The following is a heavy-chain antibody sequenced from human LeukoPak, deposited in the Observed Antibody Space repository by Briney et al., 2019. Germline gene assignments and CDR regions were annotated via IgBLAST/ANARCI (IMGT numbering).Heavy chain of an antibody. CDR1: GFTFSSYW. Sequence: GGSLRLSCTASGFTFSSYWMSWVRQAPGKGLEWVANIKQDGSEKYYVDSVKGRFTISRDNAKNSLYLQTNSLRAEDTAVYYCARVALGDNIDYWGQGTLVTVAS. CDR2: IKQDGSEK. D-gene: IGHD3-10*01. V-gene: IGHV3-7*01. J-gene: IGHJ4*02. CDR3: ARVALGDNIDY.